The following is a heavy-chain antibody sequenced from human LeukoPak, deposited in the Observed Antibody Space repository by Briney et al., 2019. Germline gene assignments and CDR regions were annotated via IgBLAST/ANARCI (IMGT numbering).Heavy chain of an antibody. CDR3: ASSPFYYYYMDV. CDR2: MNPNSGNT. CDR1: GYTFTSYD. Sequence: ASVKVSCKASGYTFTSYDINWVRQATGQGLEWMGWMNPNSGNTGYAQKFQGRVTMTRNTSISTAYMELSSLGSEDTAVYYCASSPFYYYYMDVWGKGTTVTVSS. J-gene: IGHJ6*03. V-gene: IGHV1-8*01.